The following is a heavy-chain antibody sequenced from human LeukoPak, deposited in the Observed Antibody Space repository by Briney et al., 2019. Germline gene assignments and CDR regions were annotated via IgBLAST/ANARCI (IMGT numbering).Heavy chain of an antibody. V-gene: IGHV5-51*01. CDR3: ARLVGATRYYYYGMDV. J-gene: IGHJ6*02. CDR2: IYPGDSDT. Sequence: RPGESLKICCKGTGYSFTSYWIGWVRQMHGKGVEWMGIIYPGDSDTRYSPSFQGQVTISADKSISTSYLQWSSLKASDTAMYYCARLVGATRYYYYGMDVWGQGTTVTVSS. D-gene: IGHD1-26*01. CDR1: GYSFTSYW.